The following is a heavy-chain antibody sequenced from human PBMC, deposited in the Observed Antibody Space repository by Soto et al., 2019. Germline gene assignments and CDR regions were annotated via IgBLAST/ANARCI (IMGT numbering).Heavy chain of an antibody. CDR1: GFTFSSYA. Sequence: GGSLRLSCAASGFTFSSYAMSWVRQAPGKGLEWVSAISGSGGSTYYADSVKGRFTISRDNSKNTLYLQMNSLRAEDTAVYYCAKELRRLHLGELDAFDIWGQGTMVTVSS. CDR2: ISGSGGST. J-gene: IGHJ3*02. V-gene: IGHV3-23*01. CDR3: AKELRRLHLGELDAFDI. D-gene: IGHD3-16*01.